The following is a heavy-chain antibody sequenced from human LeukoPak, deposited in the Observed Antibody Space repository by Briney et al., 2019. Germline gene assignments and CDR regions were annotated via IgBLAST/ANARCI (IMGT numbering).Heavy chain of an antibody. J-gene: IGHJ3*02. CDR3: ARDSPTVEDAFDI. V-gene: IGHV3-30-3*01. CDR1: GFTFSSYA. Sequence: GGSLRLSCAASGFTFSSYAMHWVRQAPGKGLEWVAVISYDGSNKYYADSVKGRFTISRDNSKNTLYLQMNSLRAEDTAVYYCARDSPTVEDAFDIWGQGTMVTVSS. CDR2: ISYDGSNK. D-gene: IGHD4-17*01.